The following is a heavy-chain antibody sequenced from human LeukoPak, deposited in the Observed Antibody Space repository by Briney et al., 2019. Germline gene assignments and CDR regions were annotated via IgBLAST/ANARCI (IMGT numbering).Heavy chain of an antibody. Sequence: GGSLRLSCAASGFTFSSYGMHWVRQAPGKGLEWVAVISYDGSNKYYADSVKGRFTISRDNAKNSLYLQMNSLRAEDTAVYYCARAVSSGWYIDDYWGQGTLVTVSS. CDR3: ARAVSSGWYIDDY. D-gene: IGHD6-19*01. J-gene: IGHJ4*02. CDR1: GFTFSSYG. CDR2: ISYDGSNK. V-gene: IGHV3-30*03.